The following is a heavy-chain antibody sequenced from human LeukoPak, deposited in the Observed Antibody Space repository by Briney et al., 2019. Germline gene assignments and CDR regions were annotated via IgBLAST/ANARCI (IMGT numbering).Heavy chain of an antibody. Sequence: GGSLRLSCAASGFTFSSYGMHWVRQAPGKGLEWVAVISYDGSNKYYADSVKGRFTISRDNSKNTLYLQMNSLRAEDTAVYHCAKGGYCSGGSCYYYYGMDVWGQGTTVTVSS. V-gene: IGHV3-30*18. CDR3: AKGGYCSGGSCYYYYGMDV. CDR1: GFTFSSYG. D-gene: IGHD2-15*01. CDR2: ISYDGSNK. J-gene: IGHJ6*02.